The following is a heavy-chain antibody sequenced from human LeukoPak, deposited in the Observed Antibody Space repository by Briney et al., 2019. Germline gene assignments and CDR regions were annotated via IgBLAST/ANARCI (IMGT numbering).Heavy chain of an antibody. CDR2: INPNSGGT. J-gene: IGHJ5*02. CDR3: ARDRHYSSPYNWFDP. CDR1: GYTFTGYY. V-gene: IGHV1-2*02. D-gene: IGHD6-6*01. Sequence: ASVKVSCKASGYTFTGYYMHWVRQAPGQGLEWMGWINPNSGGTNYAQKFQGRVTMTRDTSISTAYMELSRLRSDDTAVYYCARDRHYSSPYNWFDPWGQGTLVTVSS.